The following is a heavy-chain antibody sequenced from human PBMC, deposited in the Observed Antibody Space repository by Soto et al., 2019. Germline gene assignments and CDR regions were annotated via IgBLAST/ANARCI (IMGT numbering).Heavy chain of an antibody. J-gene: IGHJ5*02. D-gene: IGHD2-15*01. CDR1: GFTFSSYG. CDR2: IWYDGSNK. V-gene: IGHV3-33*01. CDR3: ARSSGGLGWFDP. Sequence: QVQLVESGGGVVQPGRSLRLSCAASGFTFSSYGMHWVRQAPGKGLEWVAVIWYDGSNKYYADSVKGRFTISRDNSKNTLYLQMNSLRAEDTAVYYCARSSGGLGWFDPWGQGTLVTVSS.